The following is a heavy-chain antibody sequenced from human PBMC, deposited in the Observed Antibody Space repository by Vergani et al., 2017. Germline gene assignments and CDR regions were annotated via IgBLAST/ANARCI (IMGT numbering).Heavy chain of an antibody. J-gene: IGHJ4*02. V-gene: IGHV3-74*03. D-gene: IGHD3-22*01. CDR1: GFTFNSYW. CDR3: TRGWYYDSIAYWAY. Sequence: EVQLVESGGGLVQPGGSLTLSCAASGFTFNSYWMHWVRQVPGKGLLWVSRIKSDGSITAYADSVKGRFTISRDNAQNTLYLQMSSLRSEDTAVYYCTRGWYYDSIAYWAYWGQGTLVTVSS. CDR2: IKSDGSIT.